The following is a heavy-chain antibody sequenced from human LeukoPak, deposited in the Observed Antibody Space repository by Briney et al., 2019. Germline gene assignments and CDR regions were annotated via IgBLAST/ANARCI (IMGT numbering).Heavy chain of an antibody. CDR3: AGGSTRADDY. CDR1: GASISRHY. J-gene: IGHJ4*02. D-gene: IGHD2/OR15-2a*01. V-gene: IGHV4-59*11. Sequence: SETLSLTCTVSGASISRHYWSWIRQPPGKGLEWIGYVYHDGTTNYNPSLKSRVAISIDTSRNQLSLKLSSMTAADTAVYYCAGGSTRADDYWGQGTLVTVSS. CDR2: VYHDGTT.